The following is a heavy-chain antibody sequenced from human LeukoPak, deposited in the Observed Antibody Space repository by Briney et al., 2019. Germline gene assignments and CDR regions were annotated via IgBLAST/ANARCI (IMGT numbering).Heavy chain of an antibody. D-gene: IGHD6-19*01. V-gene: IGHV3-20*01. CDR2: LNWNGAST. CDR1: GFTFDDYG. Sequence: RSGGSLRLSCAASGFTFDDYGLSWVRQVPGKGLEWVSGLNWNGASTGYADSVKGRFAISRDNAKNSLYLQMNSLRAEDTALYHCARGAGGSGWYWDQYYFDYWGQGALVTVSS. CDR3: ARGAGGSGWYWDQYYFDY. J-gene: IGHJ4*02.